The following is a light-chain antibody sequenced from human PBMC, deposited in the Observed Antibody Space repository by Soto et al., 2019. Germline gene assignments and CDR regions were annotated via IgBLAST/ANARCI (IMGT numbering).Light chain of an antibody. CDR3: QQLNSYPRT. Sequence: IQMTQSPSSLSASVGDRVTITCRTSQSVSGYLNWYQQEPGKAPKLLIYDASSLETGVPSRFSGSGSGTEFTLTISSLQPDDFATYYCQQLNSYPRTFGQGTKVDIK. CDR2: DAS. CDR1: QSVSGY. J-gene: IGKJ1*01. V-gene: IGKV1-13*02.